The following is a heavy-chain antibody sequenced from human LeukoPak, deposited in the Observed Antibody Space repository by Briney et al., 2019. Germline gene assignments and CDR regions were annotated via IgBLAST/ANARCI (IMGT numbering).Heavy chain of an antibody. J-gene: IGHJ3*02. CDR3: ARGPYSYDSSGAFDI. D-gene: IGHD3-22*01. CDR2: IYYSGNT. Sequence: SETLSLTCTVSGGSISSYYWSWIRQPPGKGLEWIGYIYYSGNTNYNPALKSRVTISLDTSKNQFSLKLSSVTAADTAVYFCARGPYSYDSSGAFDIWGQGTMVTVSS. CDR1: GGSISSYY. V-gene: IGHV4-59*12.